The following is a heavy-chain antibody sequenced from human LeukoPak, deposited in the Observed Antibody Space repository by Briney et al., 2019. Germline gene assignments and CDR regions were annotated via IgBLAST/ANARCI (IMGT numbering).Heavy chain of an antibody. CDR1: GFTFRTYA. D-gene: IGHD6-13*01. Sequence: GGSLRLSCAASGFTFRTYAVDWVRQAPGKGLEWVSTITSDSSNICYAGSVKGRFTISRDNTKNSLYLQMNSLTVEDTAVYYCARGIAADEEHFWGQGTLVTVSS. V-gene: IGHV3-21*01. CDR2: ITSDSSNI. CDR3: ARGIAADEEHF. J-gene: IGHJ4*02.